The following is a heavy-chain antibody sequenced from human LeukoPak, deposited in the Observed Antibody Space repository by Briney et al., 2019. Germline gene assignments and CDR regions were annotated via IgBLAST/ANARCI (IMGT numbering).Heavy chain of an antibody. CDR3: ARAVSGSDYWFDP. CDR2: IFSSGST. D-gene: IGHD5-12*01. CDR1: GGFMSGHY. J-gene: IGHJ5*02. V-gene: IGHV4-59*11. Sequence: SETLSLTCNVSGGFMSGHYWTWIRQPPGKGPEWLGCIFSSGSTNYNPSLKSRVTISVDTSKKQFSLSLRSVTPADMAVYYCARAVSGSDYWFDPWGQGALVTVSS.